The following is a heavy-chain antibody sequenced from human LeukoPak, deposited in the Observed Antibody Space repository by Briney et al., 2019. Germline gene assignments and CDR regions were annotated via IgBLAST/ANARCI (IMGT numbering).Heavy chain of an antibody. CDR3: AKDFSSGYYYFDY. CDR1: GFTFDDYA. D-gene: IGHD3-22*01. CDR2: INWNSGSK. V-gene: IGHV3-9*01. J-gene: IGHJ4*02. Sequence: GGSLRLSCAASGFTFDDYAIHWVRQAPGKGLEWVSGINWNSGSKHYADSVKGRFTISRDNAKNSLCLQMNSLRAEDTALYYCAKDFSSGYYYFDYWGQGTLVTVSS.